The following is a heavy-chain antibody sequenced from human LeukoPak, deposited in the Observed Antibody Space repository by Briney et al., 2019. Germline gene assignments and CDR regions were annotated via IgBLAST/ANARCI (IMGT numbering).Heavy chain of an antibody. J-gene: IGHJ6*02. D-gene: IGHD1-26*01. CDR3: ARGRGAYYYYSMDV. CDR1: GYTFANYD. CDR2: MNPNSANT. V-gene: IGHV1-8*01. Sequence: ASVKVSCKTSGYTFANYDINWVRQATGQGLEWMGWMNPNSANTGYAQKFQGRVTMTRNTSISTAYMQLSSLRSEDTAVYYCARGRGAYYYYSMDVWGQGTTVTVSS.